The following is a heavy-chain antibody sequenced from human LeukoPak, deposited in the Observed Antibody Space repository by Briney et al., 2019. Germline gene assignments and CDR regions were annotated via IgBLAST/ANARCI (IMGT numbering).Heavy chain of an antibody. D-gene: IGHD3-22*01. CDR1: GVSFSGYY. J-gene: IGHJ4*02. V-gene: IGHV4-34*01. CDR2: INHSGST. CDR3: ARGAAMILAY. Sequence: PSETLSLTCAVYGVSFSGYYWSWIRQPPGKGPEWIGEINHSGSTNYNPSLKSRVTISVDTSKNQFSLKLSSVTAADTAVYYCARGAAMILAYWGQGTLVTVSS.